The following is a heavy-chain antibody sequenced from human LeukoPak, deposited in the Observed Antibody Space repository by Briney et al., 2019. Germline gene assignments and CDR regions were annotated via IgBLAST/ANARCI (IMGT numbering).Heavy chain of an antibody. J-gene: IGHJ4*02. CDR3: ATSRTEYRNLDPFDY. D-gene: IGHD4-11*01. V-gene: IGHV4-4*07. Sequence: PSETLSLTCTVSVGSIISYYCSWIGQPAGKRGGGIGGIDTSGTTNYNPSLKSRVAISVDKSKNRFSLELSSVTAADTAVYYCATSRTEYRNLDPFDYWGQGTTVTVSS. CDR2: IDTSGTT. CDR1: VGSIISYY.